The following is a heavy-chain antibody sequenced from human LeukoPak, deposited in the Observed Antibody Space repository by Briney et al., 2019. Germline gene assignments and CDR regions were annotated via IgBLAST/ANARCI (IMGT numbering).Heavy chain of an antibody. D-gene: IGHD3-16*01. CDR1: GFSLSSYS. CDR3: ARDWGVMGGTYV. J-gene: IGHJ6*02. CDR2: ISSRGIYI. Sequence: GGSLRLSCAASGFSLSSYSMNWVRQAPGKGLEWVSSISSRGIYIYYADSVKGRFTISRDNAKTSLYLQMNSLRAEDTAVYYCARDWGVMGGTYVWGQGTTVTVSS. V-gene: IGHV3-21*01.